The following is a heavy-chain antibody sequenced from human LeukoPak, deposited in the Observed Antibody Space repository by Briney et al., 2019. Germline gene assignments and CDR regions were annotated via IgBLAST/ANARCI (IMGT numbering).Heavy chain of an antibody. D-gene: IGHD1-7*01. V-gene: IGHV3-48*04. J-gene: IGHJ4*02. Sequence: GGSLRLSCAASGSTFSSHTMNWVRQAPGKGLEWVSYISSSSGVIYYADSVKGRFTISRDNAKNSLYLQMNSLRAEDAAVYYCARMGSELPSYFDYWGQGTLVTVSS. CDR1: GSTFSSHT. CDR2: ISSSSGVI. CDR3: ARMGSELPSYFDY.